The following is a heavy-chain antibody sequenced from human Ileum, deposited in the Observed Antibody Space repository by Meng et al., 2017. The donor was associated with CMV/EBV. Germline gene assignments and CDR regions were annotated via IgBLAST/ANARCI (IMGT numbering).Heavy chain of an antibody. J-gene: IGHJ4*02. CDR1: GFTFNNYW. CDR3: ARIGYSSSSNDY. CDR2: IRQDGGQT. V-gene: IGHV3-7*04. Sequence: GGSLRLSCAASGFTFNNYWMTWVRQAPGQGLEWVANIRQDGGQTYYVDSLKGRFTISRDNAKNSVFLQMNSLRPEDTAVYFCARIGYSSSSNDYWGRGTLVTVSS. D-gene: IGHD6-6*01.